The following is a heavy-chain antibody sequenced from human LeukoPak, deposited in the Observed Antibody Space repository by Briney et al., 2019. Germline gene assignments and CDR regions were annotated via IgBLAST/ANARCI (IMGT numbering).Heavy chain of an antibody. D-gene: IGHD3-3*01. V-gene: IGHV3-9*01. CDR2: ISWNSGSI. Sequence: GRSLRLSCAASGFTFDDYAMHWVRQAPGKGLEWVSSISWNSGSIGYADSVKGRFTISRDNAKNSLYLQMNSLRAEDTALYYCAKGAVHTNYDFWSGYYRPLLGFDYWGQGTLVTVSS. CDR3: AKGAVHTNYDFWSGYYRPLLGFDY. J-gene: IGHJ4*02. CDR1: GFTFDDYA.